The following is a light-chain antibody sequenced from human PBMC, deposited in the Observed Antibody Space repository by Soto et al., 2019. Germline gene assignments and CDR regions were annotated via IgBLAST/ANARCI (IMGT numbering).Light chain of an antibody. CDR2: EVS. CDR3: SSFAGSNNFPYV. V-gene: IGLV2-14*01. CDR1: TNDVGDYNY. Sequence: QSVLTQPASVSGSPGQSITISCTGTTNDVGDYNYVAWYQQHSGKVPRLMIYEVSNRPPGVSYRFSGSKSGSTASLTISGLQAEDEADYYCSSFAGSNNFPYVFGTGTKVTVL. J-gene: IGLJ1*01.